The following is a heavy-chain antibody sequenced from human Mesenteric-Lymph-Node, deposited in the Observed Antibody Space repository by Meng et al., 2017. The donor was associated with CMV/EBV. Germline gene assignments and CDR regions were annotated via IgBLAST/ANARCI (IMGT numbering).Heavy chain of an antibody. D-gene: IGHD6-13*01. V-gene: IGHV1-69*02. J-gene: IGHJ5*02. CDR1: GGTFSSYT. CDR2: IIPILGIA. Sequence: QVQLVQSGAEVKKPGSSVKVSCKASGGTFSSYTIGWVRQAPGQGLEWMGRIIPILGIANYAQKFQGRVTITADKSTSTAYMELSSLRSEDTAVYYCAGGIAAAGSRWFDPWGQGTLVTVSS. CDR3: AGGIAAAGSRWFDP.